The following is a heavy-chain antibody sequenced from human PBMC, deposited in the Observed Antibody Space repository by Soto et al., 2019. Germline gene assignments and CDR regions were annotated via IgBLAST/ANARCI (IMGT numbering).Heavy chain of an antibody. J-gene: IGHJ2*01. D-gene: IGHD3-9*01. V-gene: IGHV3-33*01. CDR1: GFTFSSYG. CDR2: IWYDGSNK. Sequence: QVQLVESGGGVVQPGRSLRLSCAASGFTFSSYGMHWVRQAPGKGLEWVAVIWYDGSNKYYADSVKGRFTISRDNSKNTLYLQLNSLRAEDTAVYYCARGGYDSLTCYIFPHRNFDLWGRGTLVTVSS. CDR3: ARGGYDSLTCYIFPHRNFDL.